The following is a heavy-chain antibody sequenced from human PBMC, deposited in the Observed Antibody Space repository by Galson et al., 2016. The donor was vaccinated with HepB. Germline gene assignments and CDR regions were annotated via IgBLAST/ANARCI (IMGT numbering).Heavy chain of an antibody. Sequence: SVKVSCKASGYTLTDCYIHWVRQAPGQGLEWMGWINPKSGGTNYEQRFQGRVTVSRDTSISTAYMELTRLTSDDTAVYYCARVSGVYYGMDVWGHGTTVTVSS. CDR2: INPKSGGT. CDR1: GYTLTDCY. D-gene: IGHD7-27*01. CDR3: ARVSGVYYGMDV. J-gene: IGHJ6*02. V-gene: IGHV1-2*02.